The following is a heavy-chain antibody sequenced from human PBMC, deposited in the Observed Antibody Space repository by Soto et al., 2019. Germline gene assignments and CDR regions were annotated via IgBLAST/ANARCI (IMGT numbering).Heavy chain of an antibody. CDR3: ARGMGSSSYDAFDI. Sequence: ASVKVSCKASGGTFSSYAISWVRQAPGQGLEWMGRIIPILGIANYAQKFQGRVTITADKSTSTAYMELSSLRSEDTAVYYCARGMGSSSYDAFDIWGQGTMVTVS. J-gene: IGHJ3*02. CDR2: IIPILGIA. D-gene: IGHD6-6*01. CDR1: GGTFSSYA. V-gene: IGHV1-69*04.